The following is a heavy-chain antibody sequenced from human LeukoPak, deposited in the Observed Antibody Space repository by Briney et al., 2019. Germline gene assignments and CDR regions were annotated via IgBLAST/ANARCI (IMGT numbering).Heavy chain of an antibody. V-gene: IGHV1-46*01. Sequence: ASVKVSCKASGDTFSSYYMHWVRQALGQGLEWMGIITPSGDSTNYAQKFQGRVTMTRDTSTSTVYMELSSLRSEDTAVYYCAREGFHGRELFPTFDYWGQGTLVTVSS. CDR3: AREGFHGRELFPTFDY. CDR1: GDTFSSYY. J-gene: IGHJ4*02. CDR2: ITPSGDST. D-gene: IGHD3-10*01.